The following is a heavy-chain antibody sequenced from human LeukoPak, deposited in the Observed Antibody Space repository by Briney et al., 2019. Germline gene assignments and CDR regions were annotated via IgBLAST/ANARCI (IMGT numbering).Heavy chain of an antibody. D-gene: IGHD1-26*01. J-gene: IGHJ4*02. V-gene: IGHV3-23*01. CDR2: ISVSGGGT. CDR3: ARRGIVLGAAPVLKYSFDY. Sequence: PGGSLKLSCAASGVTFSSYAMSWVRQAPGKGLEWVSSISVSGGGTYYADSVKGRFTISRDNSKNSLYLQMNSLSGEDIVVYCCARRGIVLGAAPVLKYSFDYWGQGTLVTVSS. CDR1: GVTFSSYA.